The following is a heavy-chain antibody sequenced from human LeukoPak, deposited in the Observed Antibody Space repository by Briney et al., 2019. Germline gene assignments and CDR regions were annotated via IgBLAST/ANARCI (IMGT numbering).Heavy chain of an antibody. CDR1: VFTYSSYS. V-gene: IGHV3-23*01. CDR2: ISGSGGSS. D-gene: IGHD6-6*01. J-gene: IGHJ4*02. Sequence: SLRLSCAASVFTYSSYSMRWVRQAPGKGLEWVSAISGSGGSSYYEDSVKGRFTISRDNSKNTLYLQMNSLRAEDKAVYYCAKDKEYSSSKFDYWGQGTLVTVSS. CDR3: AKDKEYSSSKFDY.